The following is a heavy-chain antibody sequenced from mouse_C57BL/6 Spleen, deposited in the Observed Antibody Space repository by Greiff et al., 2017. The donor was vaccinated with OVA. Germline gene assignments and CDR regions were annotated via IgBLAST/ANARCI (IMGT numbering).Heavy chain of an antibody. CDR2: ILPGSGST. J-gene: IGHJ1*03. CDR1: GYTFTGYW. D-gene: IGHD1-1*01. CDR3: ARRRIITTVVDWYFDV. Sequence: VQLQESGAELMKPGASVKLSCKATGYTFTGYWIEWVKQRPGHGLEWIGEILPGSGSTNYNEKFKGKATFTADTSSNTAYMQLSSLTTEDSAIYYCARRRIITTVVDWYFDVWGTGTTVTVSS. V-gene: IGHV1-9*01.